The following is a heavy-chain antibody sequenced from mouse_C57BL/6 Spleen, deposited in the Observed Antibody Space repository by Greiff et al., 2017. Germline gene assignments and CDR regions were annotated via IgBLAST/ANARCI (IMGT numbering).Heavy chain of an antibody. CDR1: GYTFTGYW. J-gene: IGHJ1*03. CDR3: ARGGGHWYFDV. Sequence: QVQLQQSGAELMKPGASVKLSCKATGYTFTGYWIEWVKQRPGHGLEWIGEILPGSGSTNYNEKFKGKATFTADTSSNTAYMQLSSLTTEDVAIYYCARGGGHWYFDVWGTGTTVTVSS. D-gene: IGHD3-3*01. CDR2: ILPGSGST. V-gene: IGHV1-9*01.